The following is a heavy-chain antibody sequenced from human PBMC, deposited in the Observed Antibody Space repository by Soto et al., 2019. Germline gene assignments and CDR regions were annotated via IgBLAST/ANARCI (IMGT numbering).Heavy chain of an antibody. CDR1: GFAFISYA. CDR3: AKDPGTSFDY. CDR2: ISGSGGST. D-gene: IGHD2-2*01. V-gene: IGHV3-23*01. Sequence: GGSLRLSCAASGFAFISYAIIWCRQAPGKGLEWVSAISGSGGSTYYADSVKGRFTISRDNSKNTLYLQMNSLRAEDTAVYYCAKDPGTSFDYWGQGTLVTVSS. J-gene: IGHJ4*02.